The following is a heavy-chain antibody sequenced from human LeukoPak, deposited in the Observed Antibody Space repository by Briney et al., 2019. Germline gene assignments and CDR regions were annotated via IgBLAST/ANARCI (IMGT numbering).Heavy chain of an antibody. V-gene: IGHV4-59*08. CDR1: GGSISSYY. D-gene: IGHD2-15*01. J-gene: IGHJ4*02. CDR3: ARQRGGYVDY. Sequence: SETLSLTCTVSGGSISSYYWSWIRQPPGEGLEWIGTIYYSGSTKNNPSLKSRVTISVDTSKNQFSLKLSSVTAADTAVFYCARQRGGYVDYWGQGTLVTVSS. CDR2: IYYSGST.